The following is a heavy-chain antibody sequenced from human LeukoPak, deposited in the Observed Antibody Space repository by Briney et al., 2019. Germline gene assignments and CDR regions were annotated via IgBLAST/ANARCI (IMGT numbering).Heavy chain of an antibody. CDR3: ARVVAASLNYYYYGMDV. D-gene: IGHD2-2*01. J-gene: IGHJ6*02. Sequence: SVKVSCKASGGTFSSYAISWVRQAPGQGLEWMGRIIPILGIANYAQKFQGRVTITADKSTSTAYMELSSLRSEDTAVYYCARVVAASLNYYYYGMDVWGQGTLVTVSS. V-gene: IGHV1-69*04. CDR2: IIPILGIA. CDR1: GGTFSSYA.